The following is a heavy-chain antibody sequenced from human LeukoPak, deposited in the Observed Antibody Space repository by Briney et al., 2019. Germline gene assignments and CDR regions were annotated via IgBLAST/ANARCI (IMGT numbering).Heavy chain of an antibody. D-gene: IGHD2-2*01. CDR2: IYYSGST. J-gene: IGHJ6*02. CDR3: AREDIVVVPAATHYYYGMDV. CDR1: GGSISSYY. Sequence: PSETLSLTCTVSGGSISSYYWSWIRQPPGKGLEWIGYIYYSGSTNYNPSLKSRVTMSVDTSKNQFSLKLSSVTAADTAVYYCAREDIVVVPAATHYYYGMDVWGQGTTVTVSS. V-gene: IGHV4-59*12.